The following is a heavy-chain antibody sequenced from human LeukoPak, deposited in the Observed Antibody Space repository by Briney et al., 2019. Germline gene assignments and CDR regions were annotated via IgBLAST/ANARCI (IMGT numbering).Heavy chain of an antibody. CDR3: ARSGRSIGYSSSWPSR. J-gene: IGHJ4*02. CDR2: IYPGDSGT. D-gene: IGHD6-13*01. V-gene: IGHV5-51*01. CDR1: GYSFTNYW. Sequence: GESLKISCKGSGYSFTNYWIGWVRQMPGKGLEWMGIIYPGDSGTRYSPSFQGQVTISADKSISTAYLQWSSLKASDTAMYYCARSGRSIGYSSSWPSRWGQGTLVTVSS.